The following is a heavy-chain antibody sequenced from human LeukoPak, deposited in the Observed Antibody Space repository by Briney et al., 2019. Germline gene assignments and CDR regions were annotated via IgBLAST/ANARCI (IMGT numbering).Heavy chain of an antibody. CDR2: IIPIFGTA. V-gene: IGHV1-69*05. CDR3: ARDPTGGPVDTALNWYDP. D-gene: IGHD5-18*01. J-gene: IGHJ5*02. CDR1: GGTFSSYA. Sequence: GASVTVSCKASGGTFSSYAISWVRQAPGQGLEWMGGIIPIFGTANYAQKFQGRVTITTDESTSTAYMELRSLRSDDTAVYYCARDPTGGPVDTALNWYDPWGQGTLVTVSS.